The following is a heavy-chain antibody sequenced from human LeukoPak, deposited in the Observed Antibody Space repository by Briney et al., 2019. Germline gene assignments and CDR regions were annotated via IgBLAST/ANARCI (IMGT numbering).Heavy chain of an antibody. V-gene: IGHV3-74*01. D-gene: IGHD5-24*01. CDR3: ARGDGYNWEYYFDY. CDR1: GFTFNNYW. J-gene: IGHJ4*02. Sequence: EGSLRLSCAASGFTFNNYWMHWVRQAPGKGLVWVSRISSDGSGTRYADSVRGRFTTSRDNAKNTLYLQMNSLRAEDTAVYYCARGDGYNWEYYFDYWGQGTLVTVSS. CDR2: ISSDGSGT.